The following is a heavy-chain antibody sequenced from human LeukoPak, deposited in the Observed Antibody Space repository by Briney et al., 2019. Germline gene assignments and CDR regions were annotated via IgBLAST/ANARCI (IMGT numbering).Heavy chain of an antibody. Sequence: PSETLSLTCAVSGYSINNGYYWGWIRQPPGKGLEWIGSIYHSGSTYYNPSLKSRVTISIDTSKNQFSLKLTSVTAADTAVYYCARGGGTYPFDYWSQGTLVTVSS. J-gene: IGHJ4*02. CDR1: GYSINNGYY. CDR2: IYHSGST. D-gene: IGHD3-16*01. V-gene: IGHV4-38-2*01. CDR3: ARGGGTYPFDY.